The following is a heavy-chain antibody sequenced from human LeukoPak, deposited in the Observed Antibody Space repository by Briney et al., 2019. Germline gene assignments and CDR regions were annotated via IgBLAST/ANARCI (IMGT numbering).Heavy chain of an antibody. V-gene: IGHV1-46*01. CDR1: GYTYTSYG. J-gene: IGHJ4*02. CDR3: ARSGVAGGEDY. D-gene: IGHD6-19*01. Sequence: ASVKVSCKASGYTYTSYGISWVRQAPGQGLEWMGIINPSGGSTSYAQKFQGRVTMTRDTSTSTVYMELSSLRSEDTAVYYCARSGVAGGEDYWGQGTLVTVSS. CDR2: INPSGGST.